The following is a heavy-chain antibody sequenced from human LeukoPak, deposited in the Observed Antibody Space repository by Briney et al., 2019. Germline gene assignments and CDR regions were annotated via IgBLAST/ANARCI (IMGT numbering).Heavy chain of an antibody. Sequence: GASVKDSRKASGYTFTTYDINWVRQAAGQGLEWMGWMNPNSGNTGYAQKFQGRLTITRNASISTAYMELSSLRSDDTAVYYCARTTPGNSEIYGWGQGTLVTVSS. CDR3: ARTTPGNSEIYG. CDR1: GYTFTTYD. V-gene: IGHV1-8*03. CDR2: MNPNSGNT. D-gene: IGHD2/OR15-2a*01. J-gene: IGHJ4*02.